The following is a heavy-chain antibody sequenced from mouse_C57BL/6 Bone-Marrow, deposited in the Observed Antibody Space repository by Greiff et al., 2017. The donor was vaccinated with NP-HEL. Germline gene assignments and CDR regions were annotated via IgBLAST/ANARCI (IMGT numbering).Heavy chain of an antibody. V-gene: IGHV1-64*01. CDR1: GYTFTSYW. CDR2: IHPNSGST. Sequence: VQLQQPGAELVKPGASVKLSCKASGYTFTSYWMHWVKQRPGQGLEWIGMIHPNSGSTNYNEKFKSKATLTVDKSSSTAYMQLSSLTSEDSAVYYFARAYYSNYGGFFFDYWGQGTTLTVSS. CDR3: ARAYYSNYGGFFFDY. J-gene: IGHJ2*01. D-gene: IGHD2-5*01.